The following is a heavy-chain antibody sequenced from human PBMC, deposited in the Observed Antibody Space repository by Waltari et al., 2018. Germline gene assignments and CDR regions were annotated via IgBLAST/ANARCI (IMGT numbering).Heavy chain of an antibody. CDR3: ARAPKPVAVNYFDF. J-gene: IGHJ4*02. CDR2: INQSGRP. V-gene: IGHV4-34*01. CDR1: GVSFSNFS. D-gene: IGHD6-19*01. Sequence: QVQLQQWGAGLLKPSETLSLTCGVDGVSFSNFSWSVIRQPPGKGLGWLGEINQSGRPNYNPSLKSRVAISIDTSGNRLSLRLNSVAAADSAVYYCARAPKPVAVNYFDFWGQGTPVTVSS.